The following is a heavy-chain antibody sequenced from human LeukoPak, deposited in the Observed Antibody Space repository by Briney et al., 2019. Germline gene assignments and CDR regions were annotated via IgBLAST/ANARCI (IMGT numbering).Heavy chain of an antibody. CDR1: GGSISSSSYY. D-gene: IGHD2-2*01. J-gene: IGHJ4*02. CDR3: ARRYCSSTSCPDLFDY. CDR2: FSYSGNT. Sequence: SETLSLTCTVSGGSISSSSYYWGWIRQPPGKGLEWIGSFSYSGNTYYNPSLKSRVTISVDTSKNQFSLKMRSVTAADTAVYYCARRYCSSTSCPDLFDYWGQGTLVTVSS. V-gene: IGHV4-39*01.